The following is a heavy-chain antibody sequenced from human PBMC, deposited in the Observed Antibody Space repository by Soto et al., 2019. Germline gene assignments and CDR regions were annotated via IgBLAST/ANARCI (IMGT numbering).Heavy chain of an antibody. V-gene: IGHV1-69*02. J-gene: IGHJ6*02. Sequence: QVQLVQSGAEVKKPGSSVKVSCKASGGTFSSYTISWVRQAPGQGLEWMGRIIPILGIANYAQKFQGRVTITADKSTSTAYMELSSLRSEDTAVYYCARWGLGGDYGPMDVWGQGTTVTVSS. CDR1: GGTFSSYT. CDR3: ARWGLGGDYGPMDV. D-gene: IGHD4-17*01. CDR2: IIPILGIA.